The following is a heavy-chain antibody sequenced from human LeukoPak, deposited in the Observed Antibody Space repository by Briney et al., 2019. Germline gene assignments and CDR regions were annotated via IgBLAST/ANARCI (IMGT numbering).Heavy chain of an antibody. J-gene: IGHJ4*02. D-gene: IGHD2-2*03. CDR2: IKQDGSEK. CDR3: ARDGMDIVVVPAARPDY. CDR1: GFTFSSYW. V-gene: IGHV3-7*01. Sequence: GGSLRLSCAASGFTFSSYWMSWVRQAPGKGLEWVANIKQDGSEKYYVDSVKGRFTISRDNAKNSLYLQMNSLRAEDTAVYYCARDGMDIVVVPAARPDYWGQGTLVTVSS.